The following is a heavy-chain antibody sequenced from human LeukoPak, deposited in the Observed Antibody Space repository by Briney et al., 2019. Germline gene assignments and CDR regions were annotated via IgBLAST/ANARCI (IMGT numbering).Heavy chain of an antibody. CDR1: GFTFSNYG. CDR2: ISYDGSNR. J-gene: IGHJ6*03. CDR3: AKDSIGYCSGGRCPPRGFYYNYYYMDV. Sequence: GGSLRLSCAASGFTFSNYGMHWVRQAPGKGLEWVAVISYDGSNRYYADSVKGRFTISRDNSKNTLYLQMNSLRAEDTAVYYCAKDSIGYCSGGRCPPRGFYYNYYYMDVWGKGTTVTVSS. V-gene: IGHV3-30*18. D-gene: IGHD2-15*01.